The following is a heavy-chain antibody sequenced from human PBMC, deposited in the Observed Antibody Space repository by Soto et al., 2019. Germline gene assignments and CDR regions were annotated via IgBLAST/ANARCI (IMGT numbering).Heavy chain of an antibody. V-gene: IGHV1-46*01. J-gene: IGHJ6*02. CDR1: GYTFTSYY. CDR2: INPSGGST. CDR3: ARDRAVVVPAATTFYYYYGMDV. D-gene: IGHD2-2*01. Sequence: QVQLVQSGAEVKKPGASVKVSCKASGYTFTSYYMHWVRQAPGQGLEWMGIINPSGGSTSYAQKFQGRVTKTRETSTSTDYMELSSLRSEDTDVYYCARDRAVVVPAATTFYYYYGMDVWGQGTTVTVSS.